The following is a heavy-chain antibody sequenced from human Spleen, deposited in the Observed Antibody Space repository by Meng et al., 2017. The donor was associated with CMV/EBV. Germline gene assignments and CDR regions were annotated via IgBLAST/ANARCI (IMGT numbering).Heavy chain of an antibody. D-gene: IGHD6-13*01. CDR1: GGTFSSYT. Sequence: SVKVSCKASGGTFSSYTISWVRQAPGQGLEWMGRIIPILGIANYAQKFQGRVTITADKSTSTAYMELSSLRSEDTAVYYCARGQHLITWGYYYYGMDVWGQGTTVTVSS. J-gene: IGHJ6*02. CDR2: IIPILGIA. V-gene: IGHV1-69*02. CDR3: ARGQHLITWGYYYYGMDV.